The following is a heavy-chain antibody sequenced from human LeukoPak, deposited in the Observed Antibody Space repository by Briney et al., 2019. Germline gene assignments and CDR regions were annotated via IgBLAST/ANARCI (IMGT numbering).Heavy chain of an antibody. CDR2: IDPSDSYT. CDR1: GYXFTTYW. D-gene: IGHD6-19*01. Sequence: GESLKISCNTSGYXFTTYWIIWVRQMPGKGLEWMGRIDPSDSYTDYSPSFQGHVTISVDKSTSTAYLQWSSLKASDTAMYYCARDLRYNSDWQPGEDYWGQGTLVTVSS. CDR3: ARDLRYNSDWQPGEDY. J-gene: IGHJ4*02. V-gene: IGHV5-10-1*01.